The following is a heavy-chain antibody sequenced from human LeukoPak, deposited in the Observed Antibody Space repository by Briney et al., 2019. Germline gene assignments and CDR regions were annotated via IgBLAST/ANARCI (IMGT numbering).Heavy chain of an antibody. CDR1: GYTFTGYY. J-gene: IGHJ4*02. V-gene: IGHV1-2*02. CDR3: ARDDSYSSSSFFDY. D-gene: IGHD6-6*01. Sequence: ASVKVSCKASGYTFTGYYMHWVRQAPGQGLEWMGWINPNSGGTNYAQKFQGRVTMTRDTSISTAYMELSRLRSDDTAVYYCARDDSYSSSSFFDYWGQGTLVTVSS. CDR2: INPNSGGT.